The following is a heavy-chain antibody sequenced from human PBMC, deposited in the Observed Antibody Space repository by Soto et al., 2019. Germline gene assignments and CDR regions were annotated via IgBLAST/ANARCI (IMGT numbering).Heavy chain of an antibody. J-gene: IGHJ4*02. CDR2: IVVGSGNT. CDR1: GFTFTSSA. V-gene: IGHV1-58*01. D-gene: IGHD6-19*01. CDR3: AADGSVAGRGGYFDY. Sequence: QMQLVQSGPEVKKPGTSVKVSCKASGFTFTSSAVQWVRQARGQRLEWIGWIVVGSGNTNYAQKFQERVTITRDMSTSTAYMELSSRRAEATAVYYGAADGSVAGRGGYFDYWGQGTLVTVSS.